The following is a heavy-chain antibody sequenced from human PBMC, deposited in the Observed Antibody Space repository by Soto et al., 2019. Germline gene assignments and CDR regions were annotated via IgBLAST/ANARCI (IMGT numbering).Heavy chain of an antibody. CDR1: GFTFSSYS. CDR3: AGSPVQYSSGWTHLLGYYYYGMDV. CDR2: ISYDGSNK. J-gene: IGHJ6*02. Sequence: PXGSLRLSCAASGFTFSSYSMHWVRQAPGKGLEWVAGISYDGSNKYYADSVKGRFTISRDNSKNTLYLQMNSLRAEDTAVYYCAGSPVQYSSGWTHLLGYYYYGMDVWGQGTTVTVSS. V-gene: IGHV3-30-3*01. D-gene: IGHD6-19*01.